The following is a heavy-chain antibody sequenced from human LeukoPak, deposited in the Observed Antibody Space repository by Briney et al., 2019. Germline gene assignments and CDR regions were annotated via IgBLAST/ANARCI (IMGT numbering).Heavy chain of an antibody. CDR2: INPSGGST. CDR3: ARDLRGPGGYYDFWSGYYGPDY. CDR1: VYTFTRYY. Sequence: GASLKVSCTASVYTFTRYYMHWVRQAPGQGLEWMGIINPSGGSTSYAQKFQGRVTMTSDTSTSTVYMELSSLRSEDPAVHYFARDLRGPGGYYDFWSGYYGPDYWGQGTLVTVSS. D-gene: IGHD3-3*01. J-gene: IGHJ4*02. V-gene: IGHV1-46*01.